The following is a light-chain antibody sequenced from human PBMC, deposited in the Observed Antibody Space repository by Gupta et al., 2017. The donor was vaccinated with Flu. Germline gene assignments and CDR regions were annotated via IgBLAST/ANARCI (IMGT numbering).Light chain of an antibody. J-gene: IGKJ1*01. CDR1: QSVSSSY. V-gene: IGKV3-20*01. CDR2: GAS. Sequence: EIVLTQSPGTLSLSPGERATLSCRASQSVSSSYLAWYQQKPGQAPRLLIYGASRRATGIPDRFSGSGSGTDFTLTISRLDPEDFAVYYCQQYGSSPSTFGQGTKVEIK. CDR3: QQYGSSPST.